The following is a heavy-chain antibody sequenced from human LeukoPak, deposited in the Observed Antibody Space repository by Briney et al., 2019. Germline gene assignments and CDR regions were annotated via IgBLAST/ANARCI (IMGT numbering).Heavy chain of an antibody. CDR3: ASSSSIHIYGMDV. CDR2: IIPIFGTA. J-gene: IGHJ6*04. CDR1: GGTFSSYA. V-gene: IGHV1-69*13. Sequence: ASVKVSCKASGGTFSSYAISWVRQAPGQGLEWMGGIIPIFGTANYAQKFQGRVTITADESTSTAYMELSSLRSEDTAVYYCASSSSIHIYGMDVWGKGTTVPSPQ. D-gene: IGHD2-2*01.